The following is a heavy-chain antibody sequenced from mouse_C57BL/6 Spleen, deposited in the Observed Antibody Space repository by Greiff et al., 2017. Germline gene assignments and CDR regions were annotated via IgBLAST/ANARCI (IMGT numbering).Heavy chain of an antibody. J-gene: IGHJ2*01. CDR1: GFTFSSYG. V-gene: IGHV5-6*01. CDR2: ISSGGSYT. D-gene: IGHD3-1*01. Sequence: EVKLVESGGDLVKPGGSLKLSCAASGFTFSSYGMSWVRQTPDKRLEWVATISSGGSYTYYPDSVKGRFTISRDNAKNTMYLQMSRLQSEDTAMYYWARPQLNYFDYWGQGTTLTVSS. CDR3: ARPQLNYFDY.